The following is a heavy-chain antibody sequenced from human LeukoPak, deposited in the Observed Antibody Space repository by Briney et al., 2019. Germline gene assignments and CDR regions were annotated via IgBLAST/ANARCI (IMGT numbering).Heavy chain of an antibody. D-gene: IGHD7-27*01. CDR3: AKGDWGDY. V-gene: IGHV3-23*01. CDR1: GFTFRIYA. J-gene: IGHJ4*02. CDR2: ISDSGDST. Sequence: PGGSLRLSCAASGFTFRIYAMNWVRQAPGKGLEWVSGISDSGDSTYYADSVKGRFTISKDNSSNTLYLQMNSLRADDTAVYYCAKGDWGDYWGQGTLVTVSS.